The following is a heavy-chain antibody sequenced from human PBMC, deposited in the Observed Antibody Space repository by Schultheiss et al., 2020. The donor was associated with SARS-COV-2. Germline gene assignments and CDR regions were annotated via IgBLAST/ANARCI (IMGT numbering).Heavy chain of an antibody. V-gene: IGHV4-59*08. Sequence: SETLSLTCTVSGGSIISNYWTWIRQSPGKGLEWIGYVFDSGTTNYNPSLKSRVTISMDTSKNHFPLRMRYVTAADTAVYYCARYTTSSSVDHWGQGTLVTVSS. CDR3: ARYTTSSSVDH. J-gene: IGHJ4*02. CDR2: VFDSGTT. CDR1: GGSIISNY. D-gene: IGHD2-2*02.